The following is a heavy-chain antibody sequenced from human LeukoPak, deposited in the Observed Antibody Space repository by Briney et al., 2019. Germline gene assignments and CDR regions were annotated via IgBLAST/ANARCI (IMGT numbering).Heavy chain of an antibody. J-gene: IGHJ5*02. CDR3: ARPGYYYDSSGSDNWFDP. D-gene: IGHD3-22*01. CDR2: IYYSGST. CDR1: GGSISSSSYY. Sequence: SETLSLTCTVSGGSISSSSYYWGWIRQPPGRGLGWIGSIYYSGSTYYNPSLKSRVTISVDTSKNQFSLKLSSVTAADTAVYYCARPGYYYDSSGSDNWFDPWGQGTLVTVSS. V-gene: IGHV4-39*01.